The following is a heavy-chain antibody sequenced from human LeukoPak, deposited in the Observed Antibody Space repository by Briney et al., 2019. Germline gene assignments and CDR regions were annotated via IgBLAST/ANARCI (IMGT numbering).Heavy chain of an antibody. J-gene: IGHJ4*02. CDR2: IHYSGST. Sequence: SETLSLTCTVSGGSVSSGTYYWSWIRQPPGKGLECIGYIHYSGSTNYNPSLKSRVTISVDTSKNQFSLKLSSVTAADTAVYYCASLRSDSSGYYNFRIDYWGQGTLVTVSS. D-gene: IGHD3-22*01. V-gene: IGHV4-61*01. CDR3: ASLRSDSSGYYNFRIDY. CDR1: GGSVSSGTYY.